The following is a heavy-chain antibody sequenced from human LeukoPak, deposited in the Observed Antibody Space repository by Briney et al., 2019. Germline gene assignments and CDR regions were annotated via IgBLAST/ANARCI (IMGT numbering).Heavy chain of an antibody. V-gene: IGHV3-23*01. D-gene: IGHD3-22*01. CDR2: ISGSGGST. CDR3: AKDPIRHYDSSGYLFDY. J-gene: IGHJ4*02. Sequence: GGSLRLSCAASGFTFSTSWMHWVRQAPGKGLEGVSAISGSGGSTYYADSVKGRFTISRDNSKNTLYLQMNSLRAEDTAVYYCAKDPIRHYDSSGYLFDYWGQGTLVTVSS. CDR1: GFTFSTSW.